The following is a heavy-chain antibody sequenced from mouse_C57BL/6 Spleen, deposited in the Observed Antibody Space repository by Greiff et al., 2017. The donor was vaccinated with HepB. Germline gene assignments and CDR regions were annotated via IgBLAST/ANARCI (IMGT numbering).Heavy chain of an antibody. D-gene: IGHD1-1*01. V-gene: IGHV1-15*01. Sequence: VQLQQSGAELVRPGASVTLSCKASGYTFTDYEMHWVKQTPVHGLEWIGAIDPETGGTAYNQKFKGKAILTADKSSSTAYMELRSLTSEDSAVYYCTRLITTVVATRDYFDYWGQGTTLTVSS. J-gene: IGHJ2*01. CDR3: TRLITTVVATRDYFDY. CDR1: GYTFTDYE. CDR2: IDPETGGT.